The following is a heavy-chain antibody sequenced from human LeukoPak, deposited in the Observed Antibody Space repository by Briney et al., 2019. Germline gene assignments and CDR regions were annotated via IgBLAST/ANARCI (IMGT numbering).Heavy chain of an antibody. V-gene: IGHV3-21*01. CDR3: ARDRDGSGSYYNVATGWFDP. CDR1: GFTFSSYS. D-gene: IGHD3-10*01. CDR2: ISSSSSYI. J-gene: IGHJ5*02. Sequence: PGGSLLLSCAAPGFTFSSYSMNWVRQAPGKGLEWVSSISSSSSYIYYADSVKGRFTISRDNAKNSLYLQMNSLRAEDTAVYYCARDRDGSGSYYNVATGWFDPWGQGTLVTVSS.